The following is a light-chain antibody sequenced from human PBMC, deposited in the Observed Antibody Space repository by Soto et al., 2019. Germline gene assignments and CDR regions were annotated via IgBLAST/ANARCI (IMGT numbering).Light chain of an antibody. V-gene: IGKV3-15*01. CDR2: GAS. Sequence: EIVMTQSPATLSLSPWEIATLSCRASQSVSSNLALYQQKPGQAPRLLIYGASTRATGIPARFSGSGSGTEFTLTISSLQSEDFAVYYCQQYNNWPRTSGQGTKVDIK. J-gene: IGKJ1*01. CDR3: QQYNNWPRT. CDR1: QSVSSN.